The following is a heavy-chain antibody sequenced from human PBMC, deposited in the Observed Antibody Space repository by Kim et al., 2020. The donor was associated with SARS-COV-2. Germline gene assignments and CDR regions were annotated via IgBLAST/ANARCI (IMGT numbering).Heavy chain of an antibody. CDR2: ISSSSSYI. V-gene: IGHV3-21*01. Sequence: GGSLRLSCAASGFTFSSYSMNWVRQAPGKGLEWVSSISSSSSYIYYADSVKGRFTISRDNAKNSLYLQMNSLRAEDTAVYYCARDGLRYCSGGSCYLSLVYWGQGALVTVSS. J-gene: IGHJ4*02. CDR3: ARDGLRYCSGGSCYLSLVY. D-gene: IGHD2-15*01. CDR1: GFTFSSYS.